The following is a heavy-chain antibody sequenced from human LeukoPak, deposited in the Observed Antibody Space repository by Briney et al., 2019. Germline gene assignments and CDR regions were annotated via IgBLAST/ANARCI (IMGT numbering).Heavy chain of an antibody. CDR1: GFTFTSSA. CDR2: IFVGSGNT. D-gene: IGHD3-10*01. V-gene: IGHV1-58*01. Sequence: SVKVSCKASGFTFTSSAVQWVRQARGQRLEWIGWIFVGSGNTNYAQKFQGRVTMTRNTSISTAYMELSSLRSEDTAVYYCARDLYYYGSGSYSHYYGMDVWGQGTTVTVSS. J-gene: IGHJ6*02. CDR3: ARDLYYYGSGSYSHYYGMDV.